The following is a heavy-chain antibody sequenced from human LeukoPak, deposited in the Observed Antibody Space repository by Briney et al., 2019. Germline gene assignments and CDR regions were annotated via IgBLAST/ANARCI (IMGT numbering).Heavy chain of an antibody. V-gene: IGHV4-59*08. CDR2: FYDTVST. CDR3: ARHGXFLTRGXXXSSNCYVDGLQT. CDR1: GGSISSSY. D-gene: IGHD2-2*01. Sequence: PSETLSLTCTVSGGSISSSYWSWIRQSPGKGLEWIGYFYDTVSTKYNPSLKRRVSISTDTSKNQLSLKLNSVTAADTAVYYCARHGXFLTRGXXXSSNCYVDGLQTWGQGMMVSVSS. J-gene: IGHJ3*01.